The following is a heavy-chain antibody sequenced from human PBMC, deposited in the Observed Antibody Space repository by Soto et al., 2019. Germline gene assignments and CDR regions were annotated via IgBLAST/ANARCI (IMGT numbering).Heavy chain of an antibody. CDR2: INAGNGNT. Sequence: QVQLVQSGAEVKKPGASVKVSCKASGYTFTSYAMHWVRQAPGQRLEWMGWINAGNGNTKYSQKFQGRVTITRDTSASTAYMELSSLRSEDTAVYYCARCPNLYYYDSSGYFYFDYWGQGTLVTVSS. J-gene: IGHJ4*02. CDR3: ARCPNLYYYDSSGYFYFDY. V-gene: IGHV1-3*01. CDR1: GYTFTSYA. D-gene: IGHD3-22*01.